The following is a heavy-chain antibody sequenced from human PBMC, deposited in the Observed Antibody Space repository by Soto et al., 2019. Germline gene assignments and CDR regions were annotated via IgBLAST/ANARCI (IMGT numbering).Heavy chain of an antibody. Sequence: EVQLEESGGDLVQPGGSLGLSCAASGFTLSAYWMTWVRQAPGKGLEWVANINRDGSKESYLDSVRGRSTIYRDNVANSLYLQTHSLRADDTALYYCARDVYPGSSRFYLDAFDIWGQGTMVTVSS. CDR3: ARDVYPGSSRFYLDAFDI. D-gene: IGHD6-13*01. V-gene: IGHV3-7*05. CDR2: INRDGSKE. J-gene: IGHJ3*02. CDR1: GFTLSAYW.